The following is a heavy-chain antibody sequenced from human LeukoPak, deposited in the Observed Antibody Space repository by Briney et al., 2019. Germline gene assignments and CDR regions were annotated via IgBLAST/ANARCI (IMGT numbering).Heavy chain of an antibody. Sequence: SETLSLTCTVSGGSISSSSYYWGWIRQPPGKGLEWIGSIYYSGSTYYNPSLKSRVTISVDTSKNQFSLKLSSVTAADTAVYYCARDSDYYGSGGGLEFDPWGQGTLVTVSS. CDR3: ARDSDYYGSGGGLEFDP. V-gene: IGHV4-39*07. CDR2: IYYSGST. CDR1: GGSISSSSYY. D-gene: IGHD3-10*01. J-gene: IGHJ5*02.